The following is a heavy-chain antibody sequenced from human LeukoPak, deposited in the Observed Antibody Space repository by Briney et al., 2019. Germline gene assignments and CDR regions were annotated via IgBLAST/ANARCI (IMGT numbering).Heavy chain of an antibody. D-gene: IGHD4-17*01. V-gene: IGHV1-2*02. CDR1: GYTFTDSY. J-gene: IGHJ4*02. CDR2: INPNSGDT. Sequence: ASVKVSCKASGYTFTDSYMDWVRQAPGQGLEWMGWINPNSGDTNYAQKFQGRVTMTRDTSISTAYMELSRLTSDDTAVYYCARVGSPGDYDFWGQGTLVTVSS. CDR3: ARVGSPGDYDF.